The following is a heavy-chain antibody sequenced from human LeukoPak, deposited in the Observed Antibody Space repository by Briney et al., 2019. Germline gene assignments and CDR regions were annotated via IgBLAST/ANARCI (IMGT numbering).Heavy chain of an antibody. CDR1: GGSISSSSYY. CDR3: ARHRDDYDDHVWNH. D-gene: IGHD4-17*01. J-gene: IGHJ5*02. Sequence: SETLSLTCTVSGGSISSSSYYWGWIRQPPGKGLEWIGSIYYSGSTYYNPSLKSRVTISVDTSKNQFSLRVSSVTAADTAVYYCARHRDDYDDHVWNHWGQGTLVSVSS. V-gene: IGHV4-39*01. CDR2: IYYSGST.